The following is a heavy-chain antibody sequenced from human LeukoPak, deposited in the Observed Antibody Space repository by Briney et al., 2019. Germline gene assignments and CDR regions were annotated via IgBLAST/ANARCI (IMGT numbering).Heavy chain of an antibody. CDR3: ARGMEKGGYSWGPPKYYYYGMDV. D-gene: IGHD5-18*01. J-gene: IGHJ6*02. CDR2: IIPILGIA. V-gene: IGHV1-69*04. CDR1: GGTFSSYA. Sequence: GASVKVSCKASGGTFSSYAISWVRQAPGQGLEWMGRIIPILGIANYAQKFQGRVTITADKSTSTAYMELSSLRSEDTAVYYCARGMEKGGYSWGPPKYYYYGMDVWGQGTTVTVSS.